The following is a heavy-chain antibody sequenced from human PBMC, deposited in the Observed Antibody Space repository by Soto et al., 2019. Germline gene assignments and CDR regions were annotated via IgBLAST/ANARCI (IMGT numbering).Heavy chain of an antibody. D-gene: IGHD3-22*01. J-gene: IGHJ4*02. Sequence: GGSLRLSCTASGFTFGDYAMSWFRQAPGKGLEWVSGISGSGGNTYYADSVKGRFTISRDNSRNTLFLQMNSLRAEDTAVYYCAKDWDYYDSSGYYSSFHYWGQGTLVTVSS. CDR3: AKDWDYYDSSGYYSSFHY. V-gene: IGHV3-23*01. CDR2: ISGSGGNT. CDR1: GFTFGDYA.